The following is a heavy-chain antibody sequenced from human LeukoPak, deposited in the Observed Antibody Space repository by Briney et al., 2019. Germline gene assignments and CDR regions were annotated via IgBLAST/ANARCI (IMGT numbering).Heavy chain of an antibody. Sequence: ASVKVSCKASGYAFTRHYMHWVRQAPGQGLEWMGLINPSGSSTIYAQKFQGRVTITADESTSTAYMELRSLRSDDTAFYYCAREDSNGYYRDWGQGTLVTVSS. J-gene: IGHJ4*02. CDR3: AREDSNGYYRD. D-gene: IGHD6-19*01. CDR2: INPSGSST. V-gene: IGHV1-46*01. CDR1: GYAFTRHY.